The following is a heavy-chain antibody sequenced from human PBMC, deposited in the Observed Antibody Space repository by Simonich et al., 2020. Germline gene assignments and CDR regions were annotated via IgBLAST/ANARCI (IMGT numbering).Heavy chain of an antibody. D-gene: IGHD6-13*01. CDR3: ARHAGFAFDI. Sequence: QLQLQESGPGLGKPSETLSLTCTVSGGSISSSSYYWGWIRQPPGKGLEWIGRIYYRGGTYYNPSLKCRVTISVDTSKNQFSLKLSSVTAADTAVYYCARHAGFAFDIWGQGTMVTVSS. J-gene: IGHJ3*02. CDR2: IYYRGGT. V-gene: IGHV4-39*01. CDR1: GGSISSSSYY.